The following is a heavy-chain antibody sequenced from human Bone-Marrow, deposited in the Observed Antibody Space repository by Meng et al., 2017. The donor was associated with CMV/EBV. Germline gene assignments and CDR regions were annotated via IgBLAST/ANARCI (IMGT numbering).Heavy chain of an antibody. J-gene: IGHJ4*02. CDR3: AFEEIAVAGGY. CDR2: IIPIFGTA. V-gene: IGHV1-69*05. CDR1: RGTFRGYA. D-gene: IGHD6-19*01. Sequence: CKASRGTFRGYAISWVRQAPGQGLEWMGGIIPIFGTANYAQKFQGRVTITTDESTSTAYMELSSLRSEDTAVYYCAFEEIAVAGGYWGQGTLVTVSS.